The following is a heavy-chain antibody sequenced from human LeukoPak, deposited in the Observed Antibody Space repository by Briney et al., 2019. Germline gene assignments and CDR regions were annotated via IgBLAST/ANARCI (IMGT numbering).Heavy chain of an antibody. J-gene: IGHJ4*02. Sequence: SETLTLTCAVYGGSFSGYYWRWIRQPPGKGLEWIGEINHSGSTNYNPSLKSRVTISVATSKNQFSLKLSSVTAADTAVYYCARSYYYDSNIDYWGQGTLVTVSS. CDR2: INHSGST. D-gene: IGHD3-22*01. V-gene: IGHV4-34*01. CDR1: GGSFSGYY. CDR3: ARSYYYDSNIDY.